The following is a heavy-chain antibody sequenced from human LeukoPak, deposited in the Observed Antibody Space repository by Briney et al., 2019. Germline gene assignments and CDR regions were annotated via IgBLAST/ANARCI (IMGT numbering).Heavy chain of an antibody. CDR2: INPNSGGT. CDR3: ARGTRVVVAAISLYYYGMDV. V-gene: IGHV1-2*04. CDR1: GYTFTGYY. Sequence: ASVKVSCKASGYTFTGYYMHWVRQAPGQGLEWMGWINPNSGGTNYAQKFQGWVTMTRDTSISTAYMELSRLRSDDTAVYYCARGTRVVVAAISLYYYGMDVWGKGTTVTVSS. J-gene: IGHJ6*04. D-gene: IGHD2-15*01.